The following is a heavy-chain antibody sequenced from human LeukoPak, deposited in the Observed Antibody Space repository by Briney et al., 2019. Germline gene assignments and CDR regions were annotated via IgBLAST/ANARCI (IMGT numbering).Heavy chain of an antibody. CDR3: TRHLGWALKGFDY. CDR1: GFTFSGSA. CDR2: IRSKANSYAT. D-gene: IGHD1-26*01. Sequence: GGSLRLSCAASGFTFSGSAMHWVRQASGKGLEWVGRIRSKANSYATAYAASVKGRFTISRDDSKNTAYLQMNSLKTEDTAVYYCTRHLGWALKGFDYWDQGTLVTVSS. J-gene: IGHJ4*02. V-gene: IGHV3-73*01.